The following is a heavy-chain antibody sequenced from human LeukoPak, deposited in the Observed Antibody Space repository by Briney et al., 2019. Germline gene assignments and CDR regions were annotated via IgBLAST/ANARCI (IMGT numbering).Heavy chain of an antibody. CDR2: IYTSGRT. V-gene: IGHV4-4*07. J-gene: IGHJ4*02. CDR1: GGSISNYL. Sequence: MTSETLSLTCNVSGGSISNYLWSWIRQPAGKGLEWIGHIYTSGRTNYSPSLKSRVTMSIDTSNNQFSLKLTSVTAADTAVYYCARDRPTLSYYDSSNYAKVLDSWGQGTLVTVSS. D-gene: IGHD3-22*01. CDR3: ARDRPTLSYYDSSNYAKVLDS.